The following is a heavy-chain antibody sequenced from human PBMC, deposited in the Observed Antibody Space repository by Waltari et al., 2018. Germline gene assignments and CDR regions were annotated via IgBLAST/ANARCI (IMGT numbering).Heavy chain of an antibody. CDR3: ARERRGQSGWYYFDF. V-gene: IGHV3-7*01. J-gene: IGHJ4*02. D-gene: IGHD6-19*01. CDR2: IKQDGSEE. Sequence: EVQLVESGGGLVQPGGSLRLSCAASGFSFSSFWLPWVRQAPGKGLEWVANIKQDGSEEYYVDSVKGRFTISKDNAKNSLYLQMNSLRAEDTAVYFCARERRGQSGWYYFDFWGQGSLVTVSS. CDR1: GFSFSSFW.